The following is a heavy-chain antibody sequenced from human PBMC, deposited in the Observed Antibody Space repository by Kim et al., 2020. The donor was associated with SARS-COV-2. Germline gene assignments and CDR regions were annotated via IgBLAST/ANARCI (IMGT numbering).Heavy chain of an antibody. CDR2: IYSGGST. D-gene: IGHD4-17*01. J-gene: IGHJ3*02. V-gene: IGHV3-53*01. CDR3: ARAGMTTVVTPPGAFDI. Sequence: GGSLRLSCAASGFTVSSNYMSWVRQAPGKGLEWVSVIYSGGSTYYADSVKGRFTISRDNSKNTLYLQMNSLRAEDTAVYYCARAGMTTVVTPPGAFDIWGQGTMVTVSS. CDR1: GFTVSSNY.